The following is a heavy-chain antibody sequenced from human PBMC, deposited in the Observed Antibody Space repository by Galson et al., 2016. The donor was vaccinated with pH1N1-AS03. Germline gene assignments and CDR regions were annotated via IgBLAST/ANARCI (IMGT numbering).Heavy chain of an antibody. D-gene: IGHD4-17*01. Sequence: PALVKPTQTLTLTCTFSGFSLSTSGVGVGWIRQAPGKALEWLAIIYWNDDIRYSPSLRNRPTITKDTSKSQVVLTMTNMDPVDTATYFFARAYYGDFADWFDPWGQGTRVTVSS. V-gene: IGHV2-5*01. CDR3: ARAYYGDFADWFDP. J-gene: IGHJ5*02. CDR1: GFSLSTSGVG. CDR2: IYWNDDI.